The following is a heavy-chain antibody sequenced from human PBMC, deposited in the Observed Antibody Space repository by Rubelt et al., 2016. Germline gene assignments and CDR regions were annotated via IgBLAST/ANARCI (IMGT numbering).Heavy chain of an antibody. CDR2: IYQSGST. CDR3: ARGVYSGYESVWFDP. V-gene: IGHV4-4*02. Sequence: QVQLQESGPGLVKPSGTLSLTCAVSGGSISSLNWWSWVRQPPGKGLEWIGEIYQSGSTNYEPSIYNRVTVSIDKSKNQFSLKLTSVTAADTAGYYCARGVYSGYESVWFDPWGQGTLVIVSS. CDR1: GGSISSLNW. D-gene: IGHD5-12*01. J-gene: IGHJ5*02.